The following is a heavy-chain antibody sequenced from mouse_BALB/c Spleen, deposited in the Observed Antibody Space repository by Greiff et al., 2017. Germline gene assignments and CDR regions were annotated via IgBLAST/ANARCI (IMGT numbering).Heavy chain of an antibody. CDR1: GYSITSGYF. Sequence: EVKLMESGPGLVKPSQSLSLTCSVTGYSITSGYFWYWIRQFPGNKLEWMGYISYDGSNNYNQSLKNRISITRDTSKNQFFLKLNSVTTEDTATYYCAILRLRAMDYWGQGTSVTVSS. CDR3: AILRLRAMDY. D-gene: IGHD1-2*01. V-gene: IGHV3-6*02. J-gene: IGHJ4*01. CDR2: ISYDGSN.